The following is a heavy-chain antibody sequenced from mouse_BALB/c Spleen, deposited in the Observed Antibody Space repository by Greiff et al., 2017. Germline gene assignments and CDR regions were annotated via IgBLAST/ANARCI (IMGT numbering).Heavy chain of an antibody. Sequence: VKLVESGPGLVAPSQSLSITCTVSGFSLTSYDISWIRQPPGKGLEWLGVIWTGGGTNYNSAFMSRLSISKDNSKSQVFLKMNSLQTDDTAIYYCVRAPFAYWGQGTLVTVSA. CDR3: VRAPFAY. J-gene: IGHJ3*01. CDR2: IWTGGGT. V-gene: IGHV2-9-2*01. CDR1: GFSLTSYD.